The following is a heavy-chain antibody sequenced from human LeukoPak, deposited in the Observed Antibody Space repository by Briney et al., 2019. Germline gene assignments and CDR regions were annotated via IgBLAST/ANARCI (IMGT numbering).Heavy chain of an antibody. CDR2: AYYRSKWYN. V-gene: IGHV6-1*01. CDR1: GDSVSSNSAA. Sequence: SQTLSLTCAISGDSVSSNSAAWNWIRQSPSRGLEWVGRAYYRSKWYNDYALSVRGRITINPDTSKNQFSLQLNSMTPEDTAVYYCTRGWNSFDYWGQGTLVTVSS. J-gene: IGHJ4*02. D-gene: IGHD1-1*01. CDR3: TRGWNSFDY.